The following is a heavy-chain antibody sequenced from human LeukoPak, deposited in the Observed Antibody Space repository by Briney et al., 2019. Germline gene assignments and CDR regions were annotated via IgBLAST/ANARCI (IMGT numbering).Heavy chain of an antibody. CDR2: IYYSGST. J-gene: IGHJ5*02. D-gene: IGHD2-2*01. Sequence: SETLSLTCTVSGGSISSYYWSWIRQPPGKGLEWIGYIYYSGSTNYNPSLKSRVTISVDTSKNQFSLKLSSVTAADTAVYYCARAAIYCSSTSCTNWFDPWGQGTLVTVSS. CDR1: GGSISSYY. V-gene: IGHV4-59*01. CDR3: ARAAIYCSSTSCTNWFDP.